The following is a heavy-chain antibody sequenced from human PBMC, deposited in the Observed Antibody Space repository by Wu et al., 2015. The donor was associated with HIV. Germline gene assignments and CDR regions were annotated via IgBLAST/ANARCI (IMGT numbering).Heavy chain of an antibody. CDR1: GYNFASYG. J-gene: IGHJ6*03. V-gene: IGHV1-18*01. CDR3: AREPPSGRFFYMDV. D-gene: IGHD3-3*01. CDR2: IAAYNGNT. Sequence: QARLIQSTGEMKKTGASVRVSCQASGYNFASYGINWIRQTPGQGLEWMGYIAAYNGNTNQTRGRLTLTTDTSTDTAYMDLRNLRPDDSGTYFCAREPPSGRFFYMDVWGGGDHGRRL.